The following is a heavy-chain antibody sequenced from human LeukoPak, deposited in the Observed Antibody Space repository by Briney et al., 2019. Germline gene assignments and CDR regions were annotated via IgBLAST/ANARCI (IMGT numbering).Heavy chain of an antibody. D-gene: IGHD2-2*01. Sequence: GGSLRLSCAAPGFTVSSNYMSWVRQAQGKGLEWVSVIYSGGSTYYADSVKGRFTISRDNAKNSLYLQMNSLRAEDTAVYYCASLEVVPAAAGGDWFDPWGQGTLVTVSS. CDR1: GFTVSSNY. CDR3: ASLEVVPAAAGGDWFDP. J-gene: IGHJ5*02. CDR2: IYSGGST. V-gene: IGHV3-53*01.